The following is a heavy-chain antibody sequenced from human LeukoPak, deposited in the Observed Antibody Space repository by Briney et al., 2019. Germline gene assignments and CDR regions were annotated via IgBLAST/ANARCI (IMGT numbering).Heavy chain of an antibody. CDR1: GGSISSGDYY. J-gene: IGHJ4*02. V-gene: IGHV4-30-4*08. D-gene: IGHD3-22*01. CDR2: IYYSGST. CDR3: ARESPPGYYDSRAHLGFDY. Sequence: PSETLSLTCTVSGGSISSGDYYWSWIRQPPGKGLEWIGYIYYSGSTYYNPSLKSRVTISVDTSKNQFSLKLSSVTAADTAVYLCARESPPGYYDSRAHLGFDYWGQGTLVTVSS.